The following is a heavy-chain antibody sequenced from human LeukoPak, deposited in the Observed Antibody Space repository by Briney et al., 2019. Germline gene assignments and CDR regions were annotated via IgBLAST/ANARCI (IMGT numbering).Heavy chain of an antibody. Sequence: SETLSLTCAVYGGSFSGYYWSWIRQPPVKGLEWIGEINYSGSTNYNPSLKSRVTISVDTSKNQFSLKLSSVTAADTAVYYCARGRGYGLTDFDYWGQGTLVTVSS. CDR2: INYSGST. D-gene: IGHD5-18*01. CDR1: GGSFSGYY. J-gene: IGHJ4*02. CDR3: ARGRGYGLTDFDY. V-gene: IGHV4-34*01.